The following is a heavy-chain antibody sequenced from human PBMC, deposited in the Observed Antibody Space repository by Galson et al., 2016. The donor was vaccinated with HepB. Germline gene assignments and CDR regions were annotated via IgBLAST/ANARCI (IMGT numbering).Heavy chain of an antibody. CDR1: GFTFRNYG. V-gene: IGHV3-23*01. CDR2: ISRSGDST. J-gene: IGHJ4*02. Sequence: SLRLSCAASGFTFRNYGMPWVRQAPGKGLEVVSSISRSGDSTDYADSVKGRFTISRDNSKNTLSLQMNSLTADDTAIYYCVQGSTAPAVWGQGTLVTVSS. CDR3: VQGSTAPAV. D-gene: IGHD2-2*01.